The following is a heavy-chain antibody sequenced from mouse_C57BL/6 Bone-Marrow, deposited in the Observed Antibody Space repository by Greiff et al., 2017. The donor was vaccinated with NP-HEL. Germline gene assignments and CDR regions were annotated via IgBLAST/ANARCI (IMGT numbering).Heavy chain of an antibody. D-gene: IGHD2-4*01. CDR1: GYAFSSSW. Sequence: LQESGPELVKPGASVKISCKASGYAFSSSWMNWVKQRPGKGLEWIGRIYPGDGDTNYNGKFKGKATLTADKSSSTAYMQLSSLTSEDSAVYFCALYYDYLYYAMDYWGQGTSVTVSS. V-gene: IGHV1-82*01. CDR2: IYPGDGDT. J-gene: IGHJ4*01. CDR3: ALYYDYLYYAMDY.